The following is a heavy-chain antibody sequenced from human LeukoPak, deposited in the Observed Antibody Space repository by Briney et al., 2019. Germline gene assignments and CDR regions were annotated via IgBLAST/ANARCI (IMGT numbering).Heavy chain of an antibody. D-gene: IGHD2-2*01. CDR1: GGTFSSYA. CDR3: ARVVVVPAAMLHYYYYMDV. V-gene: IGHV1-69*13. Sequence: SVKVSCKASGGTFSSYAISWVRQAPGQGLEWMGGIIPIFGTANYAQKFQGRVTITADESTSTAYMELSSLRSEDTAVYYCARVVVVPAAMLHYYYYMDVWGKGTTVTISS. J-gene: IGHJ6*03. CDR2: IIPIFGTA.